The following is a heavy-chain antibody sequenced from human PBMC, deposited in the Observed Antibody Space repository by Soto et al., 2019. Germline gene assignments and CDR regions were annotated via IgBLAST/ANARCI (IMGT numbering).Heavy chain of an antibody. V-gene: IGHV3-30*18. Sequence: QVQLVESGGGVVQPGRSLRLSCAASGFTFSSYGMHWVRQAPGKGLEWVAVISYDGSNKYYADSVKGRFTISRDNSKNTLYLQMNSLRAEDTAVYYCAKEPSRVPHGNPMSGYPPYYYYYGMDVWGQGTTVTVSS. D-gene: IGHD3-3*01. CDR2: ISYDGSNK. CDR1: GFTFSSYG. CDR3: AKEPSRVPHGNPMSGYPPYYYYYGMDV. J-gene: IGHJ6*02.